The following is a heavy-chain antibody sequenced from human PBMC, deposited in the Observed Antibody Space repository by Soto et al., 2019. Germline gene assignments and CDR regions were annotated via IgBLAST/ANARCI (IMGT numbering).Heavy chain of an antibody. CDR1: GYTFTFYG. CDR3: ATVPTSGEYM. V-gene: IGHV1-18*01. CDR2: ISASKGNT. Sequence: VSCKSSGYTFTFYGITWVRPAPGQGLECMGWISASKGNTNYAQKFPGSFTMTTDTSTGTAYLELRRLNSDDTAGYYWATVPTSGEYM. D-gene: IGHD2-2*01. J-gene: IGHJ6*03.